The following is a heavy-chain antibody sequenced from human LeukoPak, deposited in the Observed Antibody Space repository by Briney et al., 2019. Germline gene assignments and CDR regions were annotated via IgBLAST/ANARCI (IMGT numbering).Heavy chain of an antibody. V-gene: IGHV3-21*01. D-gene: IGHD1-26*01. CDR3: ARDSRVGATLAYYGMDV. J-gene: IGHJ6*02. Sequence: GSLRLSCAASGFTFSSYSMNWVRQASGKGLEWVSSISSSSSYIYYADSVKGRFTISRDNAKNSLYLQMNSLRAEDTAVYYCARDSRVGATLAYYGMDVRGQGTTVTVSS. CDR2: ISSSSSYI. CDR1: GFTFSSYS.